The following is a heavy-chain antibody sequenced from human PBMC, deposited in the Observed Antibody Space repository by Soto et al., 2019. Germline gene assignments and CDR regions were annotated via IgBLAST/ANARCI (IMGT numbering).Heavy chain of an antibody. J-gene: IGHJ4*02. CDR1: VDSVSSNSAA. Sequence: SQTLSLTCAISVDSVSSNSAAWNWIRQSPSRGLEWLGRTYYRSKWYNDYAVSVKSRITINQDTSKNQFSLQLNSVTPEDTAVYYCARDPGTIALAGNFDYWGQGTLVTVSS. CDR3: ARDPGTIALAGNFDY. D-gene: IGHD6-19*01. CDR2: TYYRSKWYN. V-gene: IGHV6-1*01.